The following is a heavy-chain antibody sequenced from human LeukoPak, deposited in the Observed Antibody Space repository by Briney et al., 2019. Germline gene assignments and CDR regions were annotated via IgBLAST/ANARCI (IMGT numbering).Heavy chain of an antibody. Sequence: GGSLRLSCAASGFTFSSYAMSWVRQTPGKGLEWVSAISGSGSSTYYADSVKGRFTISRDNAKNTLYLQMNSLRAEDTAVYYCAKKSPDSSGNPAYDWGQGTLVTVSS. CDR1: GFTFSSYA. CDR2: ISGSGSST. V-gene: IGHV3-23*01. J-gene: IGHJ4*02. CDR3: AKKSPDSSGNPAYD. D-gene: IGHD4-23*01.